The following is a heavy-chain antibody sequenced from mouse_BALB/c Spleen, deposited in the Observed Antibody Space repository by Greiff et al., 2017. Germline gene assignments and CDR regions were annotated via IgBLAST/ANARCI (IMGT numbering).Heavy chain of an antibody. J-gene: IGHJ2*01. CDR2: ISSGGST. CDR3: ARGGGRLDY. V-gene: IGHV5-6-5*01. CDR1: GFTFSSYA. Sequence: EVMLVESGGGLVKPGGSLKLSCAASGFTFSSYAMSWVRQTPEKRLEWVASISSGGSTYYPDSVKGRFTISRDNARNILYLQMSSLRSEDTAMYYCARGGGRLDYWGQGTTLTVSS. D-gene: IGHD1-2*01.